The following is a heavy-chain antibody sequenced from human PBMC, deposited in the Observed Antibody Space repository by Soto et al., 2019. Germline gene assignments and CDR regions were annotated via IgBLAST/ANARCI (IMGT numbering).Heavy chain of an antibody. D-gene: IGHD3-3*01. CDR1: GGMFSDYT. CDR3: WKKGGGASIDFWRANWFDP. CDR2: IIPIFGGP. J-gene: IGHJ5*02. V-gene: IGHV1-69*06. Sequence: QVQLVQSGAVVKKPGSSVTVSCKASGGMFSDYTISWVRQAPGQGLEWMGGIIPIFGGPHYAQMFQGRVKISAAKPASGVYWELRDLISEGTAVYSWWKKGGGASIDFWRANWFDPWGQGTLVTVSS.